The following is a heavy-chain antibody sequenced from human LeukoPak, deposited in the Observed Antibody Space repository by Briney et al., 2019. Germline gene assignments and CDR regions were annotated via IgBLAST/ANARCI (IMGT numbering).Heavy chain of an antibody. CDR1: GGSISSSSYY. Sequence: SETLSLTCTVSGGSISSSSYYWGWIRQPPGKGLEWIGSIYYSGSTYYNPSLKSRVTISVDTSKNQFSLKLSPVTAADTAVYYCARTLVRGEFYYYYGMDVWGQGTTVTVSS. J-gene: IGHJ6*02. CDR2: IYYSGST. V-gene: IGHV4-39*01. CDR3: ARTLVRGEFYYYYGMDV. D-gene: IGHD3-10*01.